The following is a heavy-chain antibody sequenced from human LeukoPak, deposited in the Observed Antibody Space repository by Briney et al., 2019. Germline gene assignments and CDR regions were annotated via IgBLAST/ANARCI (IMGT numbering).Heavy chain of an antibody. Sequence: ASVKVSCKASGYTFTGYYMHWVRLAPGQGLEWMGWINPNSGGTNYAQKFQGRVTMTRDTSISTAYMELSRLRSDDTAVYYCVRDWGTQYHPASFDYWGQGTLVTVSS. D-gene: IGHD2-2*01. CDR2: INPNSGGT. CDR1: GYTFTGYY. J-gene: IGHJ4*02. CDR3: VRDWGTQYHPASFDY. V-gene: IGHV1-2*02.